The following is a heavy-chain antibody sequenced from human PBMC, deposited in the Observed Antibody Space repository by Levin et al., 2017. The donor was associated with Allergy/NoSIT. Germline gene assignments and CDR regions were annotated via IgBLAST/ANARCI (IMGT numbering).Heavy chain of an antibody. V-gene: IGHV3-7*01. CDR1: GFTFSSYW. CDR2: TKQDGGEK. CDR3: ARDNWSLDY. D-gene: IGHD1-20*01. Sequence: VASVKVSCAASGFTFSSYWMSWVRQAPGKGLEWVATTKQDGGEKFYVDSVKGRFTISRDNAKNSLSLQMNSLRAEDTAVYYCARDNWSLDYWGQGTLVTVSS. J-gene: IGHJ4*02.